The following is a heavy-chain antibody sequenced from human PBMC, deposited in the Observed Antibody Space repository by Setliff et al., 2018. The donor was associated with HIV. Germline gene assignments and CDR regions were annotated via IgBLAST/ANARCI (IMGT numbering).Heavy chain of an antibody. CDR1: GFTFSDYG. J-gene: IGHJ6*03. CDR3: GKAPYPQYYYYYMDV. Sequence: GGSLRLSCAASGFTFSDYGMHWVRQAPGKGLEWVAMIWYDGSNKYYADSVKGRFTISRDNSKNTLYLQMNSLGAEDTAVYYCGKAPYPQYYYYYMDVWGKGTTVTVSS. CDR2: IWYDGSNK. D-gene: IGHD3-16*01. V-gene: IGHV3-33*06.